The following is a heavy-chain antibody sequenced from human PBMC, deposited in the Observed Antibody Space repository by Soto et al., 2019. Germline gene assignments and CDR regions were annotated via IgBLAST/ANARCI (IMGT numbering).Heavy chain of an antibody. J-gene: IGHJ4*02. Sequence: AVESLKIACKGSGYSFTCFSIDWVRQMPGKGQDWMGIIYPGDSDTRYSPSFQGQVTISADKSISTAYLQWSSLKASDTAMYYCARSGDCSSTSRYDYWGQGTLVTVSS. V-gene: IGHV5-51*01. D-gene: IGHD2-2*01. CDR2: IYPGDSDT. CDR3: ARSGDCSSTSRYDY. CDR1: GYSFTCFS.